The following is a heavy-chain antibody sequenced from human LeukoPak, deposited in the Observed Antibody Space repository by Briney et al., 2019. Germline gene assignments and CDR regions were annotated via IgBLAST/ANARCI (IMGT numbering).Heavy chain of an antibody. CDR1: GGSISSGSYY. D-gene: IGHD6-19*01. CDR3: ARGDFLAGMDY. Sequence: SQTLSLTCTVSGGSISSGSYYWSWIRQPAGKGLEWIGRIYTSGSTNYNPSLKSRVTISVDTSKNQFSLKLSSVTAADTAVYYCARGDFLAGMDYWGQGTLVTVSS. V-gene: IGHV4-61*02. CDR2: IYTSGST. J-gene: IGHJ4*02.